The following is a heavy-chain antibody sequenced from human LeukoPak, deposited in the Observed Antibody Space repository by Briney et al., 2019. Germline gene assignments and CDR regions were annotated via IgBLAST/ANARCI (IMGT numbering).Heavy chain of an antibody. J-gene: IGHJ4*02. CDR1: GFSFSKWV. D-gene: IGHD3-10*01. V-gene: IGHV3-64*01. CDR3: ASRMYGSGTYYYDY. CDR2: ISTNGGST. Sequence: SLTLSCPRSGFSFSKWVLLWLRPAPGRGLEYVSAISTNGGSTYYANSVKGRFTISRDNSKNTLYLQMGSLRDEDMAVYYCASRMYGSGTYYYDYWGQGTLVTVSS.